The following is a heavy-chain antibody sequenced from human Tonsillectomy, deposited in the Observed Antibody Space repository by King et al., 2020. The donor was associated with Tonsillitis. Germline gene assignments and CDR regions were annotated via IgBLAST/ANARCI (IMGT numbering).Heavy chain of an antibody. CDR1: GDSLTIGGHF. D-gene: IGHD4-17*01. J-gene: IGHJ4*02. CDR2: IFHSGPT. V-gene: IGHV4-31*03. Sequence: VQLQESVPGLVRPLQTLSLICSVSGDSLTIGGHFLSWIRQHPDKSREWIGSIFHSGPTFHTPSLRSRLFMSVYTSKNQFSLRLTSVTAADTAVYYCARNRDYGDYVDFWGQGTLVAVSS. CDR3: ARNRDYGDYVDF.